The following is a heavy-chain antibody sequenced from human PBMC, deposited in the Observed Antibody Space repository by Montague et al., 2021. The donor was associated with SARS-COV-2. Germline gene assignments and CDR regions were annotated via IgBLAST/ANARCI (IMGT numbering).Heavy chain of an antibody. Sequence: SLRLSCAASGFTFSRFVMTWVRQAPGKGLEYVAAIRQNGESRHXXXPXXXRFIISRDNSKNTLYLQLGSLRTEASAVYFCARTPREWGSAQYFDYWGQGALVTVSS. CDR2: IRQNGESR. D-gene: IGHD1-26*01. CDR3: ARTPREWGSAQYFDY. V-gene: IGHV3-64*01. J-gene: IGHJ4*02. CDR1: GFTFSRFV.